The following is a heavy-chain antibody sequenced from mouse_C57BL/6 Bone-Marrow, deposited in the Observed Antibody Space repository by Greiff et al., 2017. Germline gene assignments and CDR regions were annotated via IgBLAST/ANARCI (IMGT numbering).Heavy chain of an antibody. Sequence: VQGVESGAELVRPGASVTLSCKASGYTFTDYEMHWVKQTPVHGLEWIGAIDPETGGTAYNQKFKGKAILTADKSSSTAYMELRSLTSEDSAVYYCTRGGYYGDAMDYWGQGTSVTVSS. CDR3: TRGGYYGDAMDY. V-gene: IGHV1-15*01. CDR2: IDPETGGT. J-gene: IGHJ4*01. D-gene: IGHD1-1*01. CDR1: GYTFTDYE.